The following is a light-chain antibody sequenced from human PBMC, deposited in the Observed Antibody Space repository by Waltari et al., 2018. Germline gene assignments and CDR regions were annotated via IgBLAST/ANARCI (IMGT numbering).Light chain of an antibody. CDR3: LKRAGGPL. CDR1: QGVNKY. Sequence: EIVLTQSPATLSLSPGESATLSCRASQGVNKYLDWFQQKPGQAPRLLIYGASNRAAGIPARFSGSGSGTDFTLTISSLEPEDFAVYYCLKRAGGPLFGGGTKVE. CDR2: GAS. J-gene: IGKJ4*01. V-gene: IGKV3-11*01.